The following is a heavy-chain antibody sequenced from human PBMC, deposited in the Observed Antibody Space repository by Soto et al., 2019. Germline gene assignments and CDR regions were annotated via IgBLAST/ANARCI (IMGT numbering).Heavy chain of an antibody. CDR1: GGTFSSYA. J-gene: IGHJ6*02. D-gene: IGHD1-20*01. V-gene: IGHV1-69*13. Sequence: EASVKLSCKASGGTFSSYAMSWVRQAPGQGLEWMGGIIPIFGTTNYAQKFQGRVTITADESTSTAYMELSSLRSEDTAVYYCARDRDKWNHNYYYGMDVWGQGTTVTVSS. CDR2: IIPIFGTT. CDR3: ARDRDKWNHNYYYGMDV.